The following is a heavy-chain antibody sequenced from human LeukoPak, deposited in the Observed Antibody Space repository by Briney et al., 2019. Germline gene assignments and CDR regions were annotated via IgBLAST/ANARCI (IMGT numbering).Heavy chain of an antibody. CDR2: IIPIFGTA. J-gene: IGHJ6*02. CDR3: ARAFGVATTYYYYYYGMDV. D-gene: IGHD3-3*01. CDR1: GYTFTGYY. Sequence: SVKVSCKASGYTFTGYYMHWVRQAPGQGLEWMGGIIPIFGTANYAQKFQGRVTITADESTSTAYMELSSLRSEDTAVYYCARAFGVATTYYYYYYGMDVWGQGTTVTVSS. V-gene: IGHV1-69*13.